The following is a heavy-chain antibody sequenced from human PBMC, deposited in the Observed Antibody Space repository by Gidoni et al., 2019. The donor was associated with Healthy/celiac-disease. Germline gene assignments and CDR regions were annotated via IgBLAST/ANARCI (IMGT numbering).Heavy chain of an antibody. CDR1: GFTFSSYA. CDR2: ISYDGSNK. Sequence: QVQLVESGGGVVQPGRSLRLSCAASGFTFSSYAMHWVRQAPGKGLEWVAVISYDGSNKYYADSVKGRFTISRDNSKNTLYLQMNSLRAEDTAVYYCAGVARIQLWKTSDYWGQGTLVTVSS. D-gene: IGHD5-18*01. V-gene: IGHV3-30-3*01. CDR3: AGVARIQLWKTSDY. J-gene: IGHJ4*02.